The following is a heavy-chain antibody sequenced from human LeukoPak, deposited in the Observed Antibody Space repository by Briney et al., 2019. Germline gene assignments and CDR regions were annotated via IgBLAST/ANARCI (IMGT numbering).Heavy chain of an antibody. Sequence: ASVKVSCKASGGTFSSYAISWVRQAPGQGLEWMGWISAYNGNTNYAQKLQGRVTMTTDTSTSTAYMELRSLRSDDTAVYYCARVSKGDILTGYYLVGSYYFDYWGQGTLVTVSS. CDR1: GGTFSSYA. J-gene: IGHJ4*02. CDR3: ARVSKGDILTGYYLVGSYYFDY. D-gene: IGHD3-9*01. CDR2: ISAYNGNT. V-gene: IGHV1-18*01.